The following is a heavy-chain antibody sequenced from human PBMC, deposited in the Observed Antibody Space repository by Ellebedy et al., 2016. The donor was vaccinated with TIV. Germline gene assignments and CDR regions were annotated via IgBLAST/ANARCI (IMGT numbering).Heavy chain of an antibody. J-gene: IGHJ4*02. V-gene: IGHV4-59*01. CDR3: ARFLPRGYNYGDFDN. CDR2: ISYIGAT. Sequence: MPSETLSLTCTVSGASISSYPWSLIRQPPGKGLEWIGYISYIGATTYNPSLRSRVTISLDTSKNQFSLKLSSVTAADTAVYYCARFLPRGYNYGDFDNWGQGTLVTVSS. D-gene: IGHD5-18*01. CDR1: GASISSYP.